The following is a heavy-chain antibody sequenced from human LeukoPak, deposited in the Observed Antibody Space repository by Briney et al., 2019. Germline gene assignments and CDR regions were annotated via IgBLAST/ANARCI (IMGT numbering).Heavy chain of an antibody. V-gene: IGHV3-30*02. CDR2: VRYDGDKK. CDR3: ARGANDYLAFDI. Sequence: GGSLRLSCAAAGFTFSSYGMHWVRQAPGKGLEWVAFVRYDGDKKYYADSVKGRFTISRDNSKNTLYLQMNSLRAEDTAVYYCARGANDYLAFDIWGQGTMVTVSS. CDR1: GFTFSSYG. D-gene: IGHD4-11*01. J-gene: IGHJ3*02.